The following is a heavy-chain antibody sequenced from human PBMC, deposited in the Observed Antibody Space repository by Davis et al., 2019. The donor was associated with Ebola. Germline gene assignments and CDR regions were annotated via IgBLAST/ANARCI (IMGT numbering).Heavy chain of an antibody. D-gene: IGHD2-15*01. J-gene: IGHJ4*02. V-gene: IGHV3-64D*06. Sequence: GGSLRLSCSASGFTFSSYAMHWVRQAPGKGLESVSRISTNGENTYYAESVKGRFTISRDNSKDTLYLQMRSLRTEDTAVYYCVKDRFTVVVVHGVFDYWGQGTLVTVSS. CDR2: ISTNGENT. CDR1: GFTFSSYA. CDR3: VKDRFTVVVVHGVFDY.